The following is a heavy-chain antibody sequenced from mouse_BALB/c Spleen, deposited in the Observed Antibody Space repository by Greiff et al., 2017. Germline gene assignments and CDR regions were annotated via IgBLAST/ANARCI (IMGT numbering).Heavy chain of an antibody. J-gene: IGHJ3*01. CDR3: ARGLYYGNYDLAY. CDR1: GFTFSDYG. CDR2: ISNLAYSI. V-gene: IGHV5-15*02. D-gene: IGHD2-1*01. Sequence: EVKLVESGGGLVQPGGSRKLSCAASGFTFSDYGMAWVRQAPGKGPEWVAFISNLAYSIYYADTVTGRFTISRENAKNTLYLEMSSLRSEDTAMYYCARGLYYGNYDLAYWGQGTLVTVSA.